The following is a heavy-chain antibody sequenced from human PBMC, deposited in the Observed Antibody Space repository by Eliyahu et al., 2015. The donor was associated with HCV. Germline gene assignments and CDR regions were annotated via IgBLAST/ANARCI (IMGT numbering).Heavy chain of an antibody. CDR3: ARDLGLWFGKLSSLLGEFYLDH. CDR2: IDGDGSAT. CDR1: GFTFSSYG. Sequence: EVQLVESGGGLVQPGESLRISCVGSGFTFSSYGMHWVRQVPGKGLEWVSHIDGDGSATTYADSVKGRFLVSRDNANNTLYLQMESLRPDDTAVYYCARDLGLWFGKLSSLLGEFYLDHWGQGVLVTVSS. V-gene: IGHV3-74*01. D-gene: IGHD3-10*01. J-gene: IGHJ4*02.